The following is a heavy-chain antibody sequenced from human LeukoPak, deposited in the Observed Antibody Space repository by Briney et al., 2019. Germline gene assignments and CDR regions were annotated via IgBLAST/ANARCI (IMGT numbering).Heavy chain of an antibody. Sequence: ASVKVSCKASGYTFTGYYMHWVRQAPGQGLEWMGWINPNSGGTNYAQKFQGRVTMTRDTSISTAYMELSRLRSDDTAVYYCARPPLELDASDIWGQGTMVTVSS. D-gene: IGHD1-7*01. J-gene: IGHJ3*02. V-gene: IGHV1-2*02. CDR2: INPNSGGT. CDR1: GYTFTGYY. CDR3: ARPPLELDASDI.